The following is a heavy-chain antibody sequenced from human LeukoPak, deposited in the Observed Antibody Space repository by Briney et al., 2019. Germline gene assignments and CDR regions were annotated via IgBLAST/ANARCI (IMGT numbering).Heavy chain of an antibody. D-gene: IGHD6-19*01. CDR3: ARLLETSIAVAESLYYFDY. J-gene: IGHJ4*02. V-gene: IGHV5-51*01. CDR1: GYSFTSYW. CDR2: IYPGDSDT. Sequence: GESLKISCKGSGYSFTSYWIGWVRQMPGKGLEWMGIIYPGDSDTRYSPPFQGQVTISADKSISTAYLQWSSLKASDTAMYYCARLLETSIAVAESLYYFDYWGQGTLVTVSS.